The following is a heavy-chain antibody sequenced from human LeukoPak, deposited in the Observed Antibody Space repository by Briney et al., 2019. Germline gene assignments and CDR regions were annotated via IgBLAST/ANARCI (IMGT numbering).Heavy chain of an antibody. Sequence: ASVKVSCKASGYTFSGYYMHWVRQAPGQGLEWMGWINPNSGGTNYVQKFRVRVTMTRDTSISTACMELSRLRSDDTAVYYCARSRSGFYHDAFDIWGQGTMVTVSS. CDR1: GYTFSGYY. V-gene: IGHV1-2*02. D-gene: IGHD3-22*01. CDR3: ARSRSGFYHDAFDI. J-gene: IGHJ3*02. CDR2: INPNSGGT.